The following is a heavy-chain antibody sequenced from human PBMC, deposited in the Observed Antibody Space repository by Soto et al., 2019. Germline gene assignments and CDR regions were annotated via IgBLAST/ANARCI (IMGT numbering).Heavy chain of an antibody. CDR3: ASGFYDSRGYSEAFDI. J-gene: IGHJ3*02. Sequence: SETLSLTCTVSGGSISGDHWNWIRQPPGKGLEWIAYVSSSGSIKYNPSLKSRVTISIDTTKNQFSLRLSSVTAADTAVYYCASGFYDSRGYSEAFDIWGQGTKVTVS. D-gene: IGHD3-22*01. CDR1: GGSISGDH. CDR2: VSSSGSI. V-gene: IGHV4-59*01.